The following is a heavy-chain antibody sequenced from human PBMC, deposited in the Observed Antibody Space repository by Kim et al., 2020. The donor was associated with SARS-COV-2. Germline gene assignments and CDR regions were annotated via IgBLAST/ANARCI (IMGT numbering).Heavy chain of an antibody. V-gene: IGHV3-30*01. Sequence: ADSVKGRFTISRYNSKNTLYLQMNSLRAEDTAVYYCARARGGSYYYGMDVWGQGTTVTVSS. J-gene: IGHJ6*02. D-gene: IGHD1-26*01. CDR3: ARARGGSYYYGMDV.